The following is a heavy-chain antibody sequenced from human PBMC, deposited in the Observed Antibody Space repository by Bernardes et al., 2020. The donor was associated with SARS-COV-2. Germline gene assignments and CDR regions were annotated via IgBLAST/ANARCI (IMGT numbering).Heavy chain of an antibody. CDR1: GFTFSSYS. V-gene: IGHV3-21*01. D-gene: IGHD2-21*02. CDR3: ARDRWLCGDDCYPDAFDI. J-gene: IGHJ3*02. Sequence: GGSLRLSCAASGFTFSSYSMNWVRQAPGKGLEWVSSISSSSSYIYYADSVKGRFTISRDNAKNSLYLQMNSLKDEDTAVYFCARDRWLCGDDCYPDAFDIWGQGTVVTVSS. CDR2: ISSSSSYI.